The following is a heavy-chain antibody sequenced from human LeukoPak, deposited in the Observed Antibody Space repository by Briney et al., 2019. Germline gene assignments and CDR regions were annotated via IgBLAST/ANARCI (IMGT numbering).Heavy chain of an antibody. D-gene: IGHD4-17*01. CDR2: ISSSSSYI. CDR3: ARNQVDYESPYGMDV. Sequence: PGGSLRLSCAASGFTFSSYGMHWVRQAPGKGLEWVSSISSSSSYIYYTDSVKGRFTISRDNAKNSLYLQMNSLRAEDTAVYYCARNQVDYESPYGMDVWGQGTTVTVSS. J-gene: IGHJ6*02. V-gene: IGHV3-21*01. CDR1: GFTFSSYG.